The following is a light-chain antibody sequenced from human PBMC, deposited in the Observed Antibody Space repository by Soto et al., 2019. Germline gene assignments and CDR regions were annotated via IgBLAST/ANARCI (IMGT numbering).Light chain of an antibody. V-gene: IGKV1-39*01. CDR1: QSISSH. J-gene: IGKJ4*01. Sequence: DIQMAQSPSSLSASIGDRVTITCRTSQSISSHLNWYQHKPGKAPKLLIFGASTLQFGVPSRFSGSGSGTDFTLTISGLHPEDVATYYCQKYNSAPLTFGGGTKVEIK. CDR3: QKYNSAPLT. CDR2: GAS.